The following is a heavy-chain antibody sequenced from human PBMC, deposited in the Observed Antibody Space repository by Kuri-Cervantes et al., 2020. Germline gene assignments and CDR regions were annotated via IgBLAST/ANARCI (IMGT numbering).Heavy chain of an antibody. J-gene: IGHJ4*02. CDR3: ARTYVIMGGYYFDY. CDR1: ELSLSASGVG. V-gene: IGHV2-5*05. D-gene: IGHD3-16*02. CDR2: IYRGDDK. Sequence: SGPTLVKPTQTLTLTCTFPELSLSASGVGVGWIRQPPGKALEWLALIYRGDDKRYGPSLKSRVIITKDTSKNQVVLTMTNMDPVDTATYYCARTYVIMGGYYFDYWGQGTLVTVSS.